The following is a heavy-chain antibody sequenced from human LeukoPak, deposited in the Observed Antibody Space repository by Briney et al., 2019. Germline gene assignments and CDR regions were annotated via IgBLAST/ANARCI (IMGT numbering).Heavy chain of an antibody. CDR2: ISGSGGST. Sequence: GGSLRLSCAASGFTFTSYAMTWVRQAPGKGLEWVSAISGSGGSTYYADSVKGRFTISRDNSKNTLCLQMNSLRAEDTAVYHCAKEKYSSGWYPYGMDVWGQGTTVSVSS. CDR3: AKEKYSSGWYPYGMDV. J-gene: IGHJ6*02. CDR1: GFTFTSYA. V-gene: IGHV3-23*01. D-gene: IGHD6-19*01.